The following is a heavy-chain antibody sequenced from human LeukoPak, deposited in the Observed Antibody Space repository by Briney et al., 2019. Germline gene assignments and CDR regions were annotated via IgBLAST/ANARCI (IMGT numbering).Heavy chain of an antibody. CDR2: IGIGSGGRPL. CDR1: GFTFSSYT. J-gene: IGHJ6*03. CDR3: ARVRGPGYSYGYGYYYYYMDV. V-gene: IGHV3-48*02. D-gene: IGHD5-18*01. Sequence: PGGSLRLSCAASGFTFSSYTMNWVRQAPGKGLEWVSYIGIGSGGRPLHYADSVKGRFAVSRDNATNSLYLQMNSLRDEDTAVYYCARVRGPGYSYGYGYYYYYMDVWGKGTTVTISS.